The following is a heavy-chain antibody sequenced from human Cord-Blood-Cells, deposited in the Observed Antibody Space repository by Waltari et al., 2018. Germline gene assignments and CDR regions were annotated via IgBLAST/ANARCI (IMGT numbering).Heavy chain of an antibody. J-gene: IGHJ4*02. CDR2: SYYSGST. Sequence: LPLQESGPGLVKPSEPLSLTCTVSGGSISSSSYYWGWLRQPPGRGLEWIGSSYYSGSTYYNPALKRRVTISVDTSKNQFSLKLSSVTAADTAVYYCARLGERGYSYGRDYWGQGTLVTVSS. CDR3: ARLGERGYSYGRDY. V-gene: IGHV4-39*01. D-gene: IGHD5-18*01. CDR1: GGSISSSSYY.